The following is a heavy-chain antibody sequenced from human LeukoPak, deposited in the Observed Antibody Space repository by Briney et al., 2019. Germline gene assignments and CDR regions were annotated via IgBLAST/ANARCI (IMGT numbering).Heavy chain of an antibody. Sequence: GGSLRLSCAASAFTFSSCAMSWVRQAPGKGLEWVSIISGSGGSTYHADSVKGRFTISRDNSKNTLRLQMNSLRPEDTAVYYCAKGNYNYDFWSGHDYWGQGTLVTVSS. CDR1: AFTFSSCA. CDR3: AKGNYNYDFWSGHDY. V-gene: IGHV3-23*01. J-gene: IGHJ4*02. CDR2: ISGSGGST. D-gene: IGHD3-3*01.